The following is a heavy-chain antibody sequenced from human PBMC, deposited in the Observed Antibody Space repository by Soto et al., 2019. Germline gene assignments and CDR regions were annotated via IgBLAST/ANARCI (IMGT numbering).Heavy chain of an antibody. V-gene: IGHV3-30-3*01. CDR3: ARDRLGYCSGGSCYLYYYYYYGMDV. Sequence: QVQLVESGGGVVQPGRSLRLSCAASGFTFSSYAMHWVRQAPGKGLEWVAVISYDGSNKYYADSVKGRFTISRDNSKNTLYXXMXSXXAEDTAVYYCARDRLGYCSGGSCYLYYYYYYGMDVWGQGTTVTVSS. CDR2: ISYDGSNK. J-gene: IGHJ6*02. D-gene: IGHD2-15*01. CDR1: GFTFSSYA.